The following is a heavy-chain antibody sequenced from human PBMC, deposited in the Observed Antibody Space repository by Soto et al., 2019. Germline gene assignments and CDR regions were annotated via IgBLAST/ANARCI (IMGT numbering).Heavy chain of an antibody. CDR3: ARDRVNTSLRWFDP. CDR1: GGSISSGGYS. Sequence: SETLSLTCAVSGGSISSGGYSWNWIRQPPGKGLEWIGYIYHSGSTLYNPSLKSRVTISVDKSKNQFSLRSDDTAVYYCARDRVNTSLRWFDPWGQGTLVTVPQ. CDR2: IYHSGST. V-gene: IGHV4-30-2*01. J-gene: IGHJ5*02. D-gene: IGHD2-2*01.